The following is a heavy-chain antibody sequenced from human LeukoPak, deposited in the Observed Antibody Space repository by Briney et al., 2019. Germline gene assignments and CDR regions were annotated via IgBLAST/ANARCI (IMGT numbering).Heavy chain of an antibody. Sequence: PSETLSLTCAVYGGSFSNYYWSWIRQSPGKGLEWIGEINHSGSTYYNPSLKSRVTISVDTSKNQFSPKLSSVTAADTAVYYCARGSSGLSYYGSGSYYDYWGQGTLVTVSS. CDR1: GGSFSNYY. CDR3: ARGSSGLSYYGSGSYYDY. CDR2: INHSGST. V-gene: IGHV4-34*01. J-gene: IGHJ4*02. D-gene: IGHD3-10*01.